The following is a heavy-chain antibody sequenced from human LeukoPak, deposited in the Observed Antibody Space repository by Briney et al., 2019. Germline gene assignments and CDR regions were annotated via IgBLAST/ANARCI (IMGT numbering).Heavy chain of an antibody. Sequence: PSETLSLTCTVSGGSISSYYWSWIRQPPGKGLEWIGYIYYSGSTNYNPSLKSRVTISVDTSKNQFSLKLSSVTAADTAVYYCARGYSSGWPTVFDYWGQGTLVTVSS. J-gene: IGHJ4*02. V-gene: IGHV4-59*08. CDR3: ARGYSSGWPTVFDY. D-gene: IGHD6-19*01. CDR2: IYYSGST. CDR1: GGSISSYY.